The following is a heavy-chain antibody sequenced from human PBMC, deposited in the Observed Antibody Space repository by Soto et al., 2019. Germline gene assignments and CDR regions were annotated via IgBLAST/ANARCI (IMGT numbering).Heavy chain of an antibody. CDR1: GYIIKNYW. D-gene: IGHD3-16*01. CDR3: FRGGVTSRTFDY. CDR2: IFPDDSDT. J-gene: IGHJ4*02. Sequence: GASLKISCNASGYIIKNYWIGWVRQMPGQGLEWMGIIFPDDSDTRYSPSFQGHVTISVDKSISTAYVQWSSLKASDSAIYYCFRGGVTSRTFDYWGQGTLVTVSS. V-gene: IGHV5-51*01.